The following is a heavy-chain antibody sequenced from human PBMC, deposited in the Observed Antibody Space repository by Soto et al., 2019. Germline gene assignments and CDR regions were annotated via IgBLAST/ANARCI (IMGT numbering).Heavy chain of an antibody. Sequence: QVQLVQSGAEMKKPGSSVKVSCKASGGTLSSYTFSWVRQAPGQGLEWMGRIIPILGAVYYAQKFQGRVTIFADESTSTVYMELSTVRSADTAVYYCARGGGGGPIIEHWGQGTLVTVSS. CDR2: IIPILGAV. J-gene: IGHJ4*02. D-gene: IGHD1-26*01. CDR3: ARGGGGGPIIEH. CDR1: GGTLSSYT. V-gene: IGHV1-69*08.